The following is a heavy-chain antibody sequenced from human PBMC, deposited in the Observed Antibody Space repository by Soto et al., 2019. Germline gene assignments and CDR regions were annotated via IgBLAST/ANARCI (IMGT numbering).Heavy chain of an antibody. D-gene: IGHD4-4*01. V-gene: IGHV4-30-2*01. CDR1: GGSIGSGGYS. CDR2: IYDSGTT. J-gene: IGHJ4*02. CDR3: GREYSSTYSRYFDY. Sequence: PSETLSLTCAVSGGSIGSGGYSWTWIRQPPGKGLEWIGYIYDSGTTYYNPSLESRVTISVDRSKNQFSLNLRSVTAADTAVYYCGREYSSTYSRYFDYWGQGTLVTVSS.